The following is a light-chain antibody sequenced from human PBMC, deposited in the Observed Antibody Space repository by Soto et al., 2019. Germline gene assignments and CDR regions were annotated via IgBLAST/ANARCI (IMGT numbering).Light chain of an antibody. CDR3: CSYAGSYSYV. CDR1: SSNVGSYNF. J-gene: IGLJ1*01. CDR2: DVT. Sequence: QSALTQPRSVSGSPGQSVTISCAGTSSNVGSYNFVSWYQHHPDKGPKLILYDVTKRPSGVPERFSGSKSGNTAPLTISGLQAEDEADYYCCSYAGSYSYVFGTGTKLTVL. V-gene: IGLV2-11*01.